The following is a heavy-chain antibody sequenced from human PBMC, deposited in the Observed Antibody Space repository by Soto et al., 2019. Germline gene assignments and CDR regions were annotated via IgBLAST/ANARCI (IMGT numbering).Heavy chain of an antibody. D-gene: IGHD1-1*01. CDR2: IWSDGNNR. CDR3: VRGDNWNDEASDY. Sequence: QVQLVESGGGMVQPGRSLRLSCAASGFMFSNHGMHWVRQAPVKGLEWVAVIWSDGNNRYYADSVKGRFTISRDNSKNTLYLQMNSLRAEDTAVYYCVRGDNWNDEASDYWGQGTLVTVSS. CDR1: GFMFSNHG. V-gene: IGHV3-33*01. J-gene: IGHJ4*02.